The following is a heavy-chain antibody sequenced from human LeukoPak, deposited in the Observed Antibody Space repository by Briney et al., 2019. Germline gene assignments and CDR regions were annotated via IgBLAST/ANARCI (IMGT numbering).Heavy chain of an antibody. Sequence: SETLSLTCTVSGGSISSYYWSWIRQPAGKGLEWIGRIYTSGSTNYNPSLKSRVTMSVDTSKNQFSLKLSSATAADTAVYYCARERPGIAVAGRGYYFDYWGQGTLVTVSS. J-gene: IGHJ4*02. V-gene: IGHV4-4*07. CDR3: ARERPGIAVAGRGYYFDY. CDR1: GGSISSYY. CDR2: IYTSGST. D-gene: IGHD6-19*01.